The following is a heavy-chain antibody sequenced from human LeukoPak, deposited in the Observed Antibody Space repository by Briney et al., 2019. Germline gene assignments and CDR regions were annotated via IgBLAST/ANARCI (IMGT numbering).Heavy chain of an antibody. Sequence: SETLSLTCTVSGGSISSYYWSWIRQPPGKGLEWIGYIYYSGSTNYNPSLKSRVTISVDTSKNQFSLKLSSVTAADTAVYYCARGDSSSWYRGSWFDPWGQGTLVTVSS. V-gene: IGHV4-59*01. J-gene: IGHJ5*02. CDR3: ARGDSSSWYRGSWFDP. CDR2: IYYSGST. D-gene: IGHD6-13*01. CDR1: GGSISSYY.